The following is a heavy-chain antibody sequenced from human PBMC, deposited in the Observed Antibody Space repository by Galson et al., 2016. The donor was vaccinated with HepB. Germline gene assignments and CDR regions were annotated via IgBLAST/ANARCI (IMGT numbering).Heavy chain of an antibody. CDR1: GFTFSDYY. Sequence: SLRLSCAASGFTFSDYYMTWIRQAPGKGLEWVSYISSSGNVIYYADSVKGRFTITRDNAENSRYLQMNSLRAEDTAVYYCASRRYTGRGGYSSSWLREYWGQGTLVTVSS. CDR3: ASRRYTGRGGYSSSWLREY. J-gene: IGHJ4*02. CDR2: ISSSGNVI. D-gene: IGHD6-13*01. V-gene: IGHV3-11*01.